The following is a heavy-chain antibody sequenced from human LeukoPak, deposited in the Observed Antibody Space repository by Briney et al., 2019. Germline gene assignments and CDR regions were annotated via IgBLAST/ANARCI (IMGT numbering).Heavy chain of an antibody. CDR3: VRTNPWDLTYYFDY. CDR1: GGSISSYY. Sequence: SETLSLTCTVSGGSISSYYWSWVRQPPGKRLEWIGYIFHSGSTNYNPSLKSRVTISVDTSKNQFSLRLTSVTAADTAVYYCVRTNPWDLTYYFDYWGQGTLVTVSS. J-gene: IGHJ4*02. CDR2: IFHSGST. V-gene: IGHV4-59*01. D-gene: IGHD1-14*01.